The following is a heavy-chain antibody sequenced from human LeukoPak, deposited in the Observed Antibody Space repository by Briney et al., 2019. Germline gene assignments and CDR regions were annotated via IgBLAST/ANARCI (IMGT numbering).Heavy chain of an antibody. D-gene: IGHD4-11*01. J-gene: IGHJ4*02. V-gene: IGHV4-39*01. CDR1: GGSISSRTYY. CDR3: ARLTTALHPDG. CDR2: MYYSGSA. Sequence: SETLSLTCTVSGGSISSRTYYWGWIRQPPGKGLEWIGSMYYSGSAYYDPSLNSRVTISVDTSKNQFSLKLSSVTAADTAVYCCARLTTALHPDGWGQGTLVTVSS.